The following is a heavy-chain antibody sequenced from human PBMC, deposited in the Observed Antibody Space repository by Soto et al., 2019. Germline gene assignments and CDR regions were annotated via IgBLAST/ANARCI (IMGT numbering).Heavy chain of an antibody. J-gene: IGHJ4*02. CDR3: ARRKGDYYDSSGYHYYFDY. CDR2: INPNSGGT. V-gene: IGHV1-2*02. D-gene: IGHD3-22*01. Sequence: ASVKVSFKTSGYTFTTYAMHWLRQAPGQGLEWMGWINPNSGGTKSAQKFQGRVTMTRDTSISTAYMELSRLRSDDTAVYYCARRKGDYYDSSGYHYYFDYWGQGTLVTVSS. CDR1: GYTFTTYA.